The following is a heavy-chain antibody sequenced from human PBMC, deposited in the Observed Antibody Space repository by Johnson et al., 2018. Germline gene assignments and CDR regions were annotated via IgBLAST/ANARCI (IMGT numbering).Heavy chain of an antibody. D-gene: IGHD3-3*01. CDR3: ASEPYTIFGAHNACDI. CDR1: GFTFSSYS. J-gene: IGHJ3*02. V-gene: IGHV3-21*01. CDR2: ISSSSSYI. Sequence: VQLLESGGGLVQPGGSXRLSCAASGFTFSSYSMNWVRQAPGKGLEWVSSISSSSSYIYYADSVKGRFTISRDNAKNSLYLQMNSLRAEDTAVYYCASEPYTIFGAHNACDIWGQGTMVTVSS.